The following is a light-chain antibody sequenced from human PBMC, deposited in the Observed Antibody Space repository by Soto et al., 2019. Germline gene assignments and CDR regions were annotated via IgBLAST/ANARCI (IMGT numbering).Light chain of an antibody. CDR3: QQRSNWPPSLT. J-gene: IGKJ4*01. Sequence: EIVLTQSPATLSLSPGERATLSCRASQSVSTYLAWYQQKPGQAPRLLIYDASNRATGIPARFSGSGSGTDFTLTISSLEPEDSAVYYCQQRSNWPPSLTFGGGTKVQIK. CDR2: DAS. CDR1: QSVSTY. V-gene: IGKV3-11*01.